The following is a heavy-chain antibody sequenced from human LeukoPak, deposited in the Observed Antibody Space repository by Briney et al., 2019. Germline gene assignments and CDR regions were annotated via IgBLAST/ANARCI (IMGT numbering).Heavy chain of an antibody. CDR1: GFTFSSYA. V-gene: IGHV3-23*01. Sequence: GALRLSCAASGFTFSSYAMSWVRQAPGKGLEWVSAISGSGGSTYYADSVKGRFTISRDNSKNTLYLQMNSLRAEDTAVYYCANENYYGSGSYADHWGQGTLVTVSS. D-gene: IGHD3-10*01. CDR3: ANENYYGSGSYADH. J-gene: IGHJ4*02. CDR2: ISGSGGST.